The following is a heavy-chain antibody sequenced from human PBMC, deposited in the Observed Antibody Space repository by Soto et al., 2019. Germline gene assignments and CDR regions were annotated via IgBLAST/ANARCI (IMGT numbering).Heavy chain of an antibody. CDR2: ISYDGSNK. D-gene: IGHD3-22*01. J-gene: IGHJ4*02. CDR3: ARSPRVGLTMIVVVITANY. Sequence: GGALRLSCAAPGFTFSSYAMHWVRQAPGKGLEWVAVISYDGSNKYYADSVKGRFTISRDNSKNTLYLQMNSLRAEDTAVYYCARSPRVGLTMIVVVITANYWGQGTLVTV. V-gene: IGHV3-30-3*01. CDR1: GFTFSSYA.